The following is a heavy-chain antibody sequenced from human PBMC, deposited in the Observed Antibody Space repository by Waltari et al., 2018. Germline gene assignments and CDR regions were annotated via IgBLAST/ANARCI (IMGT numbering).Heavy chain of an antibody. Sequence: QVQLQESGPGLVKPSQTLSLTCTVSGGSISSGSYYWSWIRQPAGKGLEWIGRIYTSGSTNYNPSLKSRVTISVDTPKNQFSLKLSSVTAADTAVYYCARERGGWAFDIWGQGTMVTVSS. D-gene: IGHD3-16*01. CDR3: ARERGGWAFDI. V-gene: IGHV4-61*02. CDR1: GGSISSGSYY. CDR2: IYTSGST. J-gene: IGHJ3*02.